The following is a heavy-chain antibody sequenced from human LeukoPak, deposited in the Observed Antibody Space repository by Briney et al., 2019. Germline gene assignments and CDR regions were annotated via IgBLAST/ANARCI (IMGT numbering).Heavy chain of an antibody. D-gene: IGHD2-21*02. CDR2: INLDGTET. J-gene: IGHJ4*02. CDR1: GFTFSSYS. Sequence: PGGSLRLSCAASGFTFSSYSMNWVRQAPGKGLIWVSRINLDGTETTYADSVKGRFTISRDNAKNTLYLQMNSLRAEDTAVYYCVREVTVTSYFDYWGQGILVTVSS. V-gene: IGHV3-74*01. CDR3: VREVTVTSYFDY.